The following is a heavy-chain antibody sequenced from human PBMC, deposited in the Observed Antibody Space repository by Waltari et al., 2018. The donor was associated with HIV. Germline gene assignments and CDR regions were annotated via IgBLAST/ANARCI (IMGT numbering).Heavy chain of an antibody. CDR1: GYPFINYH. CDR3: TRGNIWGSYRYFDY. CDR2: ITRTTDKK. V-gene: IGHV1-18*01. D-gene: IGHD3-16*02. J-gene: IGHJ4*02. Sequence: QIRLFQSDHAVRKPGASVTISCKTSGYPFINYHVTWVRQSLGQRLDWMGGITRTTDKKNYKRESQGRVTLTTDAAAATAYLELRDLRPDDTAIYFWTRGNIWGSYRYFDYWGPGTLVTVS.